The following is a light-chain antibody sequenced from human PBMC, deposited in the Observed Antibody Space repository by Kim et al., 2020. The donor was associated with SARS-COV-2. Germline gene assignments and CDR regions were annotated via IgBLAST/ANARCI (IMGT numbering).Light chain of an antibody. J-gene: IGKJ1*01. CDR1: QGVSNY. V-gene: IGKV3-11*01. Sequence: EIVLTQSPATLSLSPGERATLSCRASQGVSNYLAWYQQKPGQAPRLLIYDKSNRATGIPARFSGSGSGTDFTLTINSLEPEDFAVYFCQQRSSWPGTFGQGTKVEIK. CDR2: DKS. CDR3: QQRSSWPGT.